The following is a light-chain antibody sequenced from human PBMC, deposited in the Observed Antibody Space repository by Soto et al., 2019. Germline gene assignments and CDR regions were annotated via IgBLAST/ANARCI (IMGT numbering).Light chain of an antibody. V-gene: IGKV3-20*01. CDR1: QSVSGTF. CDR3: QQYDTSPWT. CDR2: DTS. J-gene: IGKJ1*01. Sequence: EIVLTQSPGTLSLSPGERATLSCRASQSVSGTFLAWYQQKPGQAPRLVIYDTSSRGTDIPDRFSGSGSGTDFTLTINRLEPEDFAVYDCQQYDTSPWTFGQGTKVDIK.